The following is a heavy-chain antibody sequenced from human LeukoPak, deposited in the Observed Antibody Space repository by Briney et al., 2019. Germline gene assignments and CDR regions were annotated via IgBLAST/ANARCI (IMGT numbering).Heavy chain of an antibody. V-gene: IGHV4-38-2*02. D-gene: IGHD5-24*01. CDR3: ARDLGDGYNFWGPADY. CDR1: GYSISSGCY. J-gene: IGHJ4*02. CDR2: IYHSGST. Sequence: PSETLSLTCTVSGYSISSGCYWGWIRQPPGKGLEWIGSIYHSGSTYYNPSLKSRVTISVDTSKNQFSLKLSSVTAADTAVYYCARDLGDGYNFWGPADYWGQGTLVTVSS.